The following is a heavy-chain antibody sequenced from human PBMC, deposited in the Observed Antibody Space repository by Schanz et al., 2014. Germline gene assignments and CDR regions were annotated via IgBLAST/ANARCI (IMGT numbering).Heavy chain of an antibody. J-gene: IGHJ1*01. CDR2: ISSSSSYI. CDR3: ARSTSMYFLQ. CDR1: GFTFNSYA. V-gene: IGHV3-21*02. Sequence: EVQLVESGGGLAQPGGSLRLSCTASGFTFNSYAMSWVRQAPGKGLEWVSWISSSSSYIYYADSVKGRFTISRDNAKNTLYLQMNSLRAEDTAVYYCARSTSMYFLQWGQGTLVAVSS. D-gene: IGHD2-2*01.